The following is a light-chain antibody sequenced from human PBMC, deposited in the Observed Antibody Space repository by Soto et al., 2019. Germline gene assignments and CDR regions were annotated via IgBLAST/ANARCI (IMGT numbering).Light chain of an antibody. Sequence: DIQMTQSPSTLSASVGDRVTITCRASQSISSWLAWYHQKPGKAPKLLIYDVSSLESGVPSRFRGSGSGTEFTLTISSLQPDDFTTYYCQQYNSYPWTFGQGTKVEIK. CDR2: DVS. CDR1: QSISSW. V-gene: IGKV1-5*01. J-gene: IGKJ1*01. CDR3: QQYNSYPWT.